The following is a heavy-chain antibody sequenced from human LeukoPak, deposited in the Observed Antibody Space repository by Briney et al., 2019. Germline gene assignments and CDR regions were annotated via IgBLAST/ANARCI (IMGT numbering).Heavy chain of an antibody. Sequence: PSETLSLTCTVSGGSISSSSYYWGWIRQPPGKGLEWIGSIYYSGSTYYNPSLKSRVTISVDTSKNQFSLKLSSVTAADTAVYYCARQRGRQGAFDIWGQGTMVTVSS. D-gene: IGHD3-16*01. CDR3: ARQRGRQGAFDI. CDR1: GGSISSSSYY. CDR2: IYYSGST. J-gene: IGHJ3*02. V-gene: IGHV4-39*01.